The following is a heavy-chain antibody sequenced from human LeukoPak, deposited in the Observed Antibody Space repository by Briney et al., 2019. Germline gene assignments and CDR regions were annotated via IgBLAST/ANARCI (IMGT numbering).Heavy chain of an antibody. D-gene: IGHD6-19*01. V-gene: IGHV1-2*02. Sequence: ASVRVSCKTSVYAFTCRRRHWVRQAPGQGLEWMGWINPNSGGTTYAQKFQVRVTMTGDTSISTAYMELSRLTSDDTAVYDCARDFRISGCFRSPWHFDYWGQGTLVTVSS. CDR1: VYAFTCRR. CDR2: INPNSGGT. J-gene: IGHJ4*02. CDR3: ARDFRISGCFRSPWHFDY.